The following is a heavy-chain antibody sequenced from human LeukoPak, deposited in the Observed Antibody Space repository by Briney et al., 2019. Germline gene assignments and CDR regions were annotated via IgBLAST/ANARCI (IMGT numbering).Heavy chain of an antibody. V-gene: IGHV4-39*01. J-gene: IGHJ4*02. CDR3: ARHRRLVATNFDY. D-gene: IGHD5-12*01. CDR2: IYYSGST. Sequence: VKPSETLSLTCTVSGGSISSSSYYWGWIRQPPGKGLEWIGSIYYSGSTYYNPSLKSRVTISVDTSKNQFSLKLSSVTAADTAVYYCARHRRLVATNFDYWGQGTLVTVSS. CDR1: GGSISSSSYY.